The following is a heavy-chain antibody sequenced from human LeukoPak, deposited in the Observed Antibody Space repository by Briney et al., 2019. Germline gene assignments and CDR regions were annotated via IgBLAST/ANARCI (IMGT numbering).Heavy chain of an antibody. J-gene: IGHJ4*02. Sequence: PSETLSLTCTVSGGSISSYYWSWIRQPPGKGLEWIGYIYYSGSTNYNPSLKSRVTISVDKSKNQFSLKLSSVTAADTAVYYCARRGSSGWYGVDYWGQGTLVTVSS. CDR3: ARRGSSGWYGVDY. D-gene: IGHD6-19*01. V-gene: IGHV4-59*12. CDR1: GGSISSYY. CDR2: IYYSGST.